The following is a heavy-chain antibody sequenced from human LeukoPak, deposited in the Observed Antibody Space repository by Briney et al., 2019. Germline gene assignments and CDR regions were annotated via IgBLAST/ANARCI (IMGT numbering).Heavy chain of an antibody. CDR3: ARDVGSSWYRGRGGVFDY. J-gene: IGHJ4*02. Sequence: ASVKVSCKASGYTFTSYGISWVRQAPGQGLEWMGWISAYNGNTNYAQKLQGRVTMTTVTSTSTAYMELRSLRSDDTAVYYCARDVGSSWYRGRGGVFDYWGQGTLVTVSS. D-gene: IGHD6-13*01. V-gene: IGHV1-18*04. CDR1: GYTFTSYG. CDR2: ISAYNGNT.